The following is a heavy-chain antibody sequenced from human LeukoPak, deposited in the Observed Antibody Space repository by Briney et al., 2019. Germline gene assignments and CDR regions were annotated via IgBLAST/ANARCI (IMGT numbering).Heavy chain of an antibody. CDR2: IKQDGTEK. CDR3: TRDTGCPGGTCYSFYDY. CDR1: GFTFSSYW. V-gene: IGHV3-7*01. J-gene: IGHJ4*02. D-gene: IGHD2-15*01. Sequence: GGSLRLSCAVSGFTFSSYWMNWVRQAPGKGLEWVANIKQDGTEKYYVDSVKGRFTISRDNAENSLYLQMNSLRAEDTAVYYCTRDTGCPGGTCYSFYDYWGQGTLVTVSS.